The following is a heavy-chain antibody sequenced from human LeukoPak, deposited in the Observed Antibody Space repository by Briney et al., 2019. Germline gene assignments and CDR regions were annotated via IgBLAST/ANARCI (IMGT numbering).Heavy chain of an antibody. CDR2: IYYSGST. D-gene: IGHD3-16*01. Sequence: SETLSLTCTVSGGSISSGDYYWTWIRQPPGKGLEWIGYIYYSGSTYYNPSLESRVTISVDTSKNQFSLKLSSVTAADTTVYYCAREEVGLRDFDYWGQGTLVTVSS. CDR1: GGSISSGDYY. CDR3: AREEVGLRDFDY. J-gene: IGHJ4*02. V-gene: IGHV4-30-4*01.